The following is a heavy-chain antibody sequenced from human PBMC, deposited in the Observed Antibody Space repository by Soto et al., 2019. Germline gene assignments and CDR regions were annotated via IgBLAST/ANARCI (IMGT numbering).Heavy chain of an antibody. V-gene: IGHV1-69*18. D-gene: IGHD6-13*01. CDR1: GGTFGSYA. CDR2: IIPIFGTT. CDR3: ARGIAAAGTYCDY. Sequence: QVQLVQSGAEVKKPGSSVRVSCKASGGTFGSYAINWVRQAPGQGLEWMGIIIPIFGTTKYAQNFQGRVTITADDSARTVYMELTNLGSEDTAVYYCARGIAAAGTYCDYGGQGTLVTVSS. J-gene: IGHJ4*02.